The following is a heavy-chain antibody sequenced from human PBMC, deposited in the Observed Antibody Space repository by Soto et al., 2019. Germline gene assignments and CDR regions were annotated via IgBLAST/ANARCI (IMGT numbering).Heavy chain of an antibody. CDR2: IWYDGSKK. Sequence: GGSLRLSCTSSRIPLYTSRMHSVRQSPPKGLQWVPIIWYDGSKKYYADSVKGQFTIPRDNSKNTLYLQMNSLRAEDTALYYCARSDCTGAYCYSWPFNYGVDVWGQGTTVTVSS. CDR1: RIPLYTSR. V-gene: IGHV3-33*01. J-gene: IGHJ6*02. CDR3: ARSDCTGAYCYSWPFNYGVDV. D-gene: IGHD2-15*01.